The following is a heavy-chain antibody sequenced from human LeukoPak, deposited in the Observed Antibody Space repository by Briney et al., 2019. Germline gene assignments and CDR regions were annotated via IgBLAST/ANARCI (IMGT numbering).Heavy chain of an antibody. D-gene: IGHD5-18*01. CDR2: IYYSGST. CDR3: AREKRGYSYGLGYYYYMDV. V-gene: IGHV4-59*01. J-gene: IGHJ6*03. Sequence: SETLSLTCAVYGGSFSGYYWSWIRQPPGKGLEWIGYIYYSGSTNYNPSLKSRVTISVDTSKNQFSLKLSSVTAADTAVYYCAREKRGYSYGLGYYYYMDVWGKGTTVTISS. CDR1: GGSFSGYY.